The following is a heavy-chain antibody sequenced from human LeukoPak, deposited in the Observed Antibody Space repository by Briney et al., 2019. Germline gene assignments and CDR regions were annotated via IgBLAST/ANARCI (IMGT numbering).Heavy chain of an antibody. V-gene: IGHV1-69*06. J-gene: IGHJ4*02. Sequence: GASVKVSCKASGGTFSSYAISWVRQAPGQGLEWMGRIIPIFGTANYAQKFQGRVTITADKSTSTAYMELSSLRSEDTAVYYCAFIAVAGPFDYWGQGTLVTVSS. CDR2: IIPIFGTA. D-gene: IGHD6-19*01. CDR1: GGTFSSYA. CDR3: AFIAVAGPFDY.